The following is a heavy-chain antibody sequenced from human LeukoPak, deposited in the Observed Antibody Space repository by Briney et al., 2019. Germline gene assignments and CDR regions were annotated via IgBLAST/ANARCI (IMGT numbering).Heavy chain of an antibody. CDR2: ISGSGGST. CDR1: GFTFSSYW. D-gene: IGHD3/OR15-3a*01. V-gene: IGHV3-23*01. J-gene: IGHJ4*02. Sequence: GGSLRLSCAASGFTFSSYWMHWVRQAPGKGLEWVSAISGSGGSTYYADSVKGRFTISRDNSKSTLYLQMNSLRAEDTAVYYCAKDGLGQIDYWGQGTLVTVSS. CDR3: AKDGLGQIDY.